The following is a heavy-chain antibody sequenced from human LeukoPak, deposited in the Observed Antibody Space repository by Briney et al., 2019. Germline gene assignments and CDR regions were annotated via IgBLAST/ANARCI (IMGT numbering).Heavy chain of an antibody. V-gene: IGHV3-64*01. J-gene: IGHJ4*02. CDR1: GFTFTKYA. D-gene: IGHD3-10*01. CDR3: ARDNFGGWAFDY. Sequence: GGSLRLSCAASGFTFTKYAIKWVRQAPGKGLEYVSSISTNGDSTYYANSVKGRFTISRDNAKNSLYLQMNSLGAEDTAVYYCARDNFGGWAFDYWGQGTLVTVSS. CDR2: ISTNGDST.